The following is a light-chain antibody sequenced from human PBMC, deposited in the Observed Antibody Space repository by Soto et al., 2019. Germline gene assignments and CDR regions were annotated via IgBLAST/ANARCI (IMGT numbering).Light chain of an antibody. J-gene: IGKJ1*01. CDR1: QGLXND. Sequence: IRVTQSPSSLSASVGDRVTITCRASQGLXNDFVWYQQKPGKAPKRLXANASSLQRGGPSRLSGSGSVTEFTLTISSLHPDDFANYYCQQYKKGTQTFGQGTKVDIK. CDR3: QQYKKGTQT. V-gene: IGKV1-17*01. CDR2: NAS.